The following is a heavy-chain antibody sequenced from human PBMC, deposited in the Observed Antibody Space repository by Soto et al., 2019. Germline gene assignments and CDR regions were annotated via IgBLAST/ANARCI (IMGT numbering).Heavy chain of an antibody. J-gene: IGHJ4*02. CDR2: INAANGYT. V-gene: IGHV1-3*01. D-gene: IGHD3-10*01. Sequence: QVQLVQSGAEVKKPGASVKVSCKASGYSFTSFPIHWVRQAPGQGLECMGCINAANGYTRYSQKFQGRVTITRDTPATTAYMDLSSLTSEDTAVYYCARGGGLDDWGQGTLITVSS. CDR3: ARGGGLDD. CDR1: GYSFTSFP.